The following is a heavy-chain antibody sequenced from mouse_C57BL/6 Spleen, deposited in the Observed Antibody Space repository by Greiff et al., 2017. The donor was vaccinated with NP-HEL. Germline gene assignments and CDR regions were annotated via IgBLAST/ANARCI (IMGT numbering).Heavy chain of an antibody. V-gene: IGHV8-12*01. CDR3: ARSFTTVVAHRYFDV. CDR1: GFSLSTSGMG. Sequence: QVQLKQSGPGILQSSQTLSLTCSFSGFSLSTSGMGVSWIRQPSGKGLEWLAHIYWDDDKRYNPSLKSRLTISKDTSRNQVFLKITSVDTADTATYYCARSFTTVVAHRYFDVWGTGTTVTVSS. J-gene: IGHJ1*03. CDR2: IYWDDDK. D-gene: IGHD1-1*01.